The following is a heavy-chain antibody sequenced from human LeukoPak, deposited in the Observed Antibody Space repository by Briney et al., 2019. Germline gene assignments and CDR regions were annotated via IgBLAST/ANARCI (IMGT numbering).Heavy chain of an antibody. CDR1: GYTFTGYY. J-gene: IGHJ5*02. V-gene: IGHV1-2*02. Sequence: ASVKVSCKTSGYTFTGYYTHWVRQAPGQGLEWMGWINPNSGDTNYAQKFQGRVTMTRDTSISTAYMELSRLRSDDTAVYYCASGERGYSYGTGYWFDPWGQGTLVTVSS. D-gene: IGHD5-18*01. CDR2: INPNSGDT. CDR3: ASGERGYSYGTGYWFDP.